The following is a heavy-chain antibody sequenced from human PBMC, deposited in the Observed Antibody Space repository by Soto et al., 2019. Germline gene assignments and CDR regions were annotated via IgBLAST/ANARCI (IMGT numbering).Heavy chain of an antibody. CDR1: GGSVSSGSYY. J-gene: IGHJ4*02. D-gene: IGHD3-10*01. CDR2: IYYSGST. CDR3: ARRLVRFGPYYFDY. Sequence: SETLSLTCTVSGGSVSSGSYYWSWIRQPPGKGLEWIGYIYYSGSTYYNPSLKSRVTISVDTSKNQFSLKLSSVTAADTAVYYCARRLVRFGPYYFDYWGQGTLVTVSS. V-gene: IGHV4-61*01.